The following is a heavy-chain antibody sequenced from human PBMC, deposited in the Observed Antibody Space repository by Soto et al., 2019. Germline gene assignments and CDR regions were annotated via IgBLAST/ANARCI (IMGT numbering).Heavy chain of an antibody. Sequence: QVQLVQSGTEVKRPGDSVKVSCKASGYTFTGYYVHWVRQAPGQGLEWMGWINPNSGDTYLAQRFQGCVTMNRDTSIGTAYMELRGLTSDDTAEYYCAKGGAIVAAGTRVYLYNAMDVWGQGTTVTVSS. V-gene: IGHV1-2*04. J-gene: IGHJ6*02. CDR1: GYTFTGYY. CDR2: INPNSGDT. D-gene: IGHD1-26*01. CDR3: AKGGAIVAAGTRVYLYNAMDV.